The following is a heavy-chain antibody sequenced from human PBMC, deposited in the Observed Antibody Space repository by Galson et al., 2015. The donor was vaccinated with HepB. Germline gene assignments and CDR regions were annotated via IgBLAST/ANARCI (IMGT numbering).Heavy chain of an antibody. D-gene: IGHD6-13*01. Sequence: SETLSLTCAVYGGSFSGYYWSWIRQPPGKGLEWIGEINHSGSTNYNPSLKSRVTISVDTSKNQFSLKLSSVTAADTAVYYCARGLKSCIAAAGAFDIWGQGTMVTVSS. CDR3: ARGLKSCIAAAGAFDI. J-gene: IGHJ3*02. V-gene: IGHV4-34*01. CDR2: INHSGST. CDR1: GGSFSGYY.